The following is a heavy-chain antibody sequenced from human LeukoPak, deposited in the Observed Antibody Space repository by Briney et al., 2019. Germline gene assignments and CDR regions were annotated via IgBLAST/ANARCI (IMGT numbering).Heavy chain of an antibody. CDR1: GDSLNSYY. J-gene: IGHJ4*02. CDR3: AGRAARFFDY. Sequence: SETLSLTCTVSGDSLNSYYWSWIRQPPGEGLQWIGYIFYSGSSNYNASLRSRVAISVDTSKNQFSLKLTSVTAADTAVYYCAGRAARFFDYWGQGILVTVSS. D-gene: IGHD6-25*01. V-gene: IGHV4-59*01. CDR2: IFYSGSS.